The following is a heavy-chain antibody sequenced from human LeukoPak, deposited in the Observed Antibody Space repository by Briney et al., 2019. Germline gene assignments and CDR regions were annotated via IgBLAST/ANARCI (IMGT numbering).Heavy chain of an antibody. V-gene: IGHV4-59*08. D-gene: IGHD1-26*01. Sequence: SETLSLTCNVPGGSISTYYWSWIRQPPGKGLEWIGYISDGGVTSYNPSPKGRVTISVDSPTNRFSPRLTSLTAVDTALYYCARHGGTLDYFDYWGPGSLVTVSS. CDR3: ARHGGTLDYFDY. CDR1: GGSISTYY. J-gene: IGHJ4*02. CDR2: ISDGGVT.